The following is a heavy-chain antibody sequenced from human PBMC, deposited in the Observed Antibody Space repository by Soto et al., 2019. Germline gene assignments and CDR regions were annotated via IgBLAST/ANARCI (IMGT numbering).Heavy chain of an antibody. J-gene: IGHJ3*02. V-gene: IGHV3-21*01. D-gene: IGHD3-3*01. CDR2: ISSSSSYI. Sequence: EVQLVESGGGLVKPGGSLRLSCAASGFTFSSYSMNWVRQAPGKGLEWVSSISSSSSYIYYADSVKGRFTISRDNAKNSLYLQMNSLRAEDTAVYYCARTYYDFWSGYYTGNAFDIWGQGTMVTVSS. CDR3: ARTYYDFWSGYYTGNAFDI. CDR1: GFTFSSYS.